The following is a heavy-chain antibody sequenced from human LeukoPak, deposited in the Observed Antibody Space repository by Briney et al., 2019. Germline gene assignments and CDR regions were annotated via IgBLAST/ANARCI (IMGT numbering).Heavy chain of an antibody. Sequence: PGGSLRLSCAASGFTFSSYGMHWVRQAPGKGLEWVAVISYDGSNKYYADSVKGRFTISRDNSKNTLYLQMNSLRAEDTALYYCAKDYDSSGSIPRNWGQGTLVTVSS. D-gene: IGHD3-22*01. CDR3: AKDYDSSGSIPRN. J-gene: IGHJ4*02. CDR1: GFTFSSYG. V-gene: IGHV3-30*18. CDR2: ISYDGSNK.